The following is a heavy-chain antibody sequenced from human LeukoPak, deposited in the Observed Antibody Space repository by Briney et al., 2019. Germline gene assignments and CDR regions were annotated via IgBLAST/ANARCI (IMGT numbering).Heavy chain of an antibody. CDR1: GGSISSHY. V-gene: IGHV4-59*11. Sequence: PSETLSLTCTVSGGSISSHYWSWIRQPPGKGLEWIGYIYYSGSTNYNPSLKSRVTISVDTSKNQFSLKLSSVTAADTAVYYCARGASGDGGDLFDYWGQGTLVTVSS. CDR3: ARGASGDGGDLFDY. D-gene: IGHD2-21*02. CDR2: IYYSGST. J-gene: IGHJ4*02.